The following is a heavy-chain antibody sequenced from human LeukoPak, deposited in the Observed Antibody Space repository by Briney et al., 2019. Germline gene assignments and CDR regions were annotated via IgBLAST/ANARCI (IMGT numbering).Heavy chain of an antibody. V-gene: IGHV3-30-3*01. CDR3: AKDPTRYGYYFDY. CDR1: GFTFSTYA. D-gene: IGHD3-10*01. Sequence: GGSLRLSCAASGFTFSTYAIHWVRQAPGKGLEWVAVISYDGSKKYYADSVKGRFTISRDNSKNTLYLQMNSLRAEDTAVYYCAKDPTRYGYYFDYWGLGTLVTVSS. J-gene: IGHJ4*02. CDR2: ISYDGSKK.